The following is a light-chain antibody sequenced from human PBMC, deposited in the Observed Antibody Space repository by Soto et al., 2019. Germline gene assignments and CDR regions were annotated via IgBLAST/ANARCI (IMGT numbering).Light chain of an antibody. CDR3: QQRSRWPWT. CDR2: DAT. J-gene: IGKJ1*01. Sequence: EILLTQSPATLSLSPGDRATLSCRASQSVRSYLAWYQQKPGQAPRLLICDATDRATGIPARFSGSGSETDFTLTISRLEPEDFAVYYCQQRSRWPWTFGQGTKLEIK. CDR1: QSVRSY. V-gene: IGKV3-11*01.